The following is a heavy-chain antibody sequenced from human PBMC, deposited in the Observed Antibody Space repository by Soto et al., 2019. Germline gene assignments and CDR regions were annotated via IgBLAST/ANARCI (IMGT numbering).Heavy chain of an antibody. CDR2: ISGSGGST. J-gene: IGHJ4*02. Sequence: GGSLRLSCAASGFTFSSYAMSWVRQAPGKGLEWVSAISGSGGSTYYADSVKGRFTISRDNSKNTLYLQMNSLRAEDTAVYYCAKDQRGYCSGGSCPYWGQGTLVTVSS. CDR3: AKDQRGYCSGGSCPY. CDR1: GFTFSSYA. V-gene: IGHV3-23*01. D-gene: IGHD2-15*01.